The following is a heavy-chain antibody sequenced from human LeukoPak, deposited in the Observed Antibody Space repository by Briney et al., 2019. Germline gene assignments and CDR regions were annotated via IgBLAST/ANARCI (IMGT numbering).Heavy chain of an antibody. Sequence: GGSLRLSCSASGFTFSSYAMHWVRQAPGKRLEYVSAISSNGGSTYYADSVKGRFTISRDNSKNTLYLQMSSLRAEDTAVYYCVKVQAYYDFWSASPFDYWGQGTLVTVSS. D-gene: IGHD3-3*01. V-gene: IGHV3-64D*09. CDR3: VKVQAYYDFWSASPFDY. J-gene: IGHJ4*02. CDR1: GFTFSSYA. CDR2: ISSNGGST.